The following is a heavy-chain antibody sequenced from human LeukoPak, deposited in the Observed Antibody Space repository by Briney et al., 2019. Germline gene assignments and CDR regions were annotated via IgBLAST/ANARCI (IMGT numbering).Heavy chain of an antibody. J-gene: IGHJ4*02. CDR2: ISYYNGNT. CDR3: ARSGAYYYESSGYYAVGY. CDR1: GYTFTSYG. V-gene: IGHV1-18*01. Sequence: GASLKVSCKASGYTFTSYGISWVREAPGQGLEWMGWISYYNGNTNYTQKLQGRVTMTTDTSTSTAYMELRSLRSDDTAVYYCARSGAYYYESSGYYAVGYWGQGTLVRVSS. D-gene: IGHD3-22*01.